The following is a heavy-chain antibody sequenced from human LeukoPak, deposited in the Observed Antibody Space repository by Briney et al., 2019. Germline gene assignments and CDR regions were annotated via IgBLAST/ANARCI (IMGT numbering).Heavy chain of an antibody. V-gene: IGHV4-61*02. CDR3: ARDHDAFDI. CDR2: IYTSGST. Sequence: SQTLSLTCTVSGGSISSGSYYWSWIRQPAGKGLEWIGRIYTSGSTNYNPSLKSRVTTSVDTSKNQFSLKLSSVTAADTAVYYCARDHDAFDIWGQGTMVTVSS. J-gene: IGHJ3*02. CDR1: GGSISSGSYY.